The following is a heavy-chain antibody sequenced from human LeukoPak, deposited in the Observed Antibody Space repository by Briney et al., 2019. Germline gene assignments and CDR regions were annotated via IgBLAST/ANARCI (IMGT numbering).Heavy chain of an antibody. Sequence: ASVKVSCKASGYTFTGYDINWVRQATGQGLEWMGWMNPNSGNTGYAQKFQGRVTMTRNTSISTAYMELSSLRSEDTAVYYCAKFLVGDYEDWAFDIWGQGTMVTVSS. CDR1: GYTFTGYD. V-gene: IGHV1-8*01. CDR2: MNPNSGNT. CDR3: AKFLVGDYEDWAFDI. D-gene: IGHD4-17*01. J-gene: IGHJ3*02.